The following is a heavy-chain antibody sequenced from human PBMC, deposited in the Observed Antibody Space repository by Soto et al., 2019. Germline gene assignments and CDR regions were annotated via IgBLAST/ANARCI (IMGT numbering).Heavy chain of an antibody. J-gene: IGHJ6*03. Sequence: QVQLVESGGGVVQPGRSLRLSCAASGFTFSSYGMHWVRQAPGKGLEWVAVISYDGSNKYYADSVKGRFTISRDNSKNTLYLQMNSLRAEDTAVYYCAKGARRYYYYMDVWGKGTTVTVSS. CDR3: AKGARRYYYYMDV. CDR1: GFTFSSYG. CDR2: ISYDGSNK. V-gene: IGHV3-30*18.